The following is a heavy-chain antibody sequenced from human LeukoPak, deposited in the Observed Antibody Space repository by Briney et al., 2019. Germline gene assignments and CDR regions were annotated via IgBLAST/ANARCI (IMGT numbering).Heavy chain of an antibody. D-gene: IGHD3-10*01. V-gene: IGHV3-15*01. CDR3: TLIQGWGSGSYYRDF. CDR2: VKSKGAGETT. CDR1: GFSISNDW. Sequence: GGSLRLSCAASGFSISNDWMSWVRQAPGNGLEWVARVKSKGAGETTDYAAPVKGRFTISRDDSKNTLYLQMNSLKTEDTAVYYCTLIQGWGSGSYYRDFWGQGTLVTVSS. J-gene: IGHJ4*02.